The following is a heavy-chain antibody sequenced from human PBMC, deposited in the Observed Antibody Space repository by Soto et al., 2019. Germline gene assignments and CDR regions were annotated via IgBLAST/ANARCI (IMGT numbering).Heavy chain of an antibody. CDR1: GFSLGTSGVG. J-gene: IGHJ3*02. D-gene: IGHD3-3*01. V-gene: IGHV2-5*01. Sequence: QITLKESGPTLVKPTQTLTLTCTFSGFSLGTSGVGVGWIRQPPGKALEWLALIYWNDDQRYNPFLKSRLTITKDTSKDQVVLTMTNVDTVDTGTYYCAQRRDYDLWSDDHFDIWGQGTMVTVSS. CDR3: AQRRDYDLWSDDHFDI. CDR2: IYWNDDQ.